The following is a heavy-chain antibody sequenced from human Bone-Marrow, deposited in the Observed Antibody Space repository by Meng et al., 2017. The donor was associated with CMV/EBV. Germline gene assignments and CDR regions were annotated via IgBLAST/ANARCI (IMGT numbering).Heavy chain of an antibody. D-gene: IGHD3-16*01. V-gene: IGHV4-61*01. CDR2: IHFSGTT. J-gene: IGHJ4*02. Sequence: GSLRLSCTVSGYSISSGYYWTWIRHSPGKRLEWIGWIHFSGTTSFNPSLKSRVTILIDASENQFSLNLKSVTAADTAVYYCTRGFPGGGHAVFSDCWGQGKLVTVSS. CDR1: GYSISSGYY. CDR3: TRGFPGGGHAVFSDC.